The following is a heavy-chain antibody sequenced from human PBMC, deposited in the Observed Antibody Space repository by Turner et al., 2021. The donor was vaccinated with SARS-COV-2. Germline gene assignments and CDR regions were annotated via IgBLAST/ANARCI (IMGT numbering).Heavy chain of an antibody. CDR3: ARDLVYRGMDV. V-gene: IGHV3-53*04. D-gene: IGHD5-18*01. CDR2: IYSGGST. Sequence: EVQLVESGGGLVQPGGSLRLSCAASGFTVSSNYMNWVRQAPGRGLEWVSIIYSGGSTYYADSVKGRFTISRHNSKNTLYLQMNSLRAEDTAVYYCARDLVYRGMDVWGQGTTVTVSS. J-gene: IGHJ6*02. CDR1: GFTVSSNY.